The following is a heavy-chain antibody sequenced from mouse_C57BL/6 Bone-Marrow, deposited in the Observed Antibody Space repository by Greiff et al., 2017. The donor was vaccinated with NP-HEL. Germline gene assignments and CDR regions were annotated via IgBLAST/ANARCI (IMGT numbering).Heavy chain of an antibody. Sequence: QVQLQQPGAELVRPGSSVKLSCKASGYTFTSYWMDWVKQRPGQGLEWIGNIYPSDSETPYNQKFKDKATLTVDKSSSTAYMQLSSLTSEDSAVYYCARGWFQAMDYWGQGTSVTVSS. CDR1: GYTFTSYW. CDR3: ARGWFQAMDY. V-gene: IGHV1-61*01. CDR2: IYPSDSET. D-gene: IGHD2-3*01. J-gene: IGHJ4*01.